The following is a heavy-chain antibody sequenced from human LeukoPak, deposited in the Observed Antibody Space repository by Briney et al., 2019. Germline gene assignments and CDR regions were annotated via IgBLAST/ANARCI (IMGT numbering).Heavy chain of an antibody. J-gene: IGHJ4*02. CDR2: IWYDGSNK. D-gene: IGHD3-22*01. CDR3: ARDNYGSSGYFDY. V-gene: IGHV3-33*01. CDR1: ALTFSSYG. Sequence: GGSLRLSCAASALTFSSYGMHGVRQAPGKGLEWVAVIWYDGSNKYYADSVKGRFTISRDNSKNTLYLQMNSLRAEDTAVYYCARDNYGSSGYFDYWGQGTLVTVSS.